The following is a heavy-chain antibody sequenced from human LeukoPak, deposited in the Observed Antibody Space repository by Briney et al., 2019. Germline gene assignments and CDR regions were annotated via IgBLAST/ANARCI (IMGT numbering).Heavy chain of an antibody. Sequence: SETLSLTCAVYGGSFSGYYWSWIRQPPGKGLEWIGGINHSGSTNYNPSLKSRVTISVDTSKNQFSLKLSSVTAADTAVYYCATGIAVAVPYYYYGMDVWGQGTTVTVSS. CDR1: GGSFSGYY. V-gene: IGHV4-34*01. J-gene: IGHJ6*02. CDR3: ATGIAVAVPYYYYGMDV. CDR2: INHSGST. D-gene: IGHD6-13*01.